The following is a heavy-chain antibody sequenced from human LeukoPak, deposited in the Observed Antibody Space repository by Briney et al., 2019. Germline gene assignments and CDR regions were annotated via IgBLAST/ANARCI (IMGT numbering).Heavy chain of an antibody. CDR3: ARGGGYCGGDCYGIDY. J-gene: IGHJ4*02. Sequence: GGSLRLSCAASRCTFSPYTMNWVRQAPGKGLEWVSSISSSSSYIYYADSVKGRFTISRDNAKNSLYLQMNSLRAEDTAVYYCARGGGYCGGDCYGIDYWGQGTLVTVSS. V-gene: IGHV3-21*01. CDR2: ISSSSSYI. D-gene: IGHD2-21*01. CDR1: RCTFSPYT.